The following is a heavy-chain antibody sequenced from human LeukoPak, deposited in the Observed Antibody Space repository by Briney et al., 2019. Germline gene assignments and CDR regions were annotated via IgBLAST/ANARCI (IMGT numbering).Heavy chain of an antibody. J-gene: IGHJ5*02. D-gene: IGHD1-26*01. CDR1: GGTFSSYA. V-gene: IGHV1-69*05. CDR2: IIPIFGTA. CDR3: ARDSDGRWELGWFDP. Sequence: VASVKVSCKASGGTFSSYAISWVRQAPGQGLEWMGGIIPIFGTANYAQKFQGRVTITTDESTSTAYMELSRLRSDDTAVYYCARDSDGRWELGWFDPWGQGTLVTVSS.